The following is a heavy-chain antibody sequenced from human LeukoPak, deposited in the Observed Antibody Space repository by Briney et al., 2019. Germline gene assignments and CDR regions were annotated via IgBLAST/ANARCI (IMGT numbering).Heavy chain of an antibody. CDR3: ARGVWAPFDS. J-gene: IGHJ4*02. V-gene: IGHV3-7*01. CDR2: IKQDGSEK. Sequence: GGVPRLSCAASGFSLSNYWMNWVRQAPGKGLEWVANIKQDGSEKNYVDSVKGRFSISRDNAKNSLILQMNSLRDEDTAVYYCARGVWAPFDSWGQGTLVSVSS. CDR1: GFSLSNYW. D-gene: IGHD7-27*01.